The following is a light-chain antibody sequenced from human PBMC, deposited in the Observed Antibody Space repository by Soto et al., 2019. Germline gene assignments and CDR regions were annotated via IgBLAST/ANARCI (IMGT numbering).Light chain of an antibody. CDR3: QQRSNWPPT. J-gene: IGKJ5*01. CDR1: QSVSSSY. V-gene: IGKV3D-20*02. Sequence: VLTQYPGTLYLSAGDRATLSCRASQSVSSSYLAWYQQKPGQAPRLLIYDESNRATGIPDRLSGSGSGTDLTLTISRLEPEDFAVYYCQQRSNWPPTFGQGTRLEIK. CDR2: DES.